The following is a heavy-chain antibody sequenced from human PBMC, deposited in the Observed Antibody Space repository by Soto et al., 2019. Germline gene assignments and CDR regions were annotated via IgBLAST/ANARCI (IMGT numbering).Heavy chain of an antibody. CDR2: IKHSGST. J-gene: IGHJ4*02. CDR3: ATDTYLEY. D-gene: IGHD5-18*01. CDR1: GGSFSGYY. V-gene: IGHV4-34*01. Sequence: QVQLQQWGAGLLKPSETLSLTCAAYGGSFSGYYWSRIRQPPGKGLEWLGEIKHSGSTNYNPSLKNLVTISVDTAKNQISRKLSCVTAAETAVYYCATDTYLEYWGQGTLVTGSS.